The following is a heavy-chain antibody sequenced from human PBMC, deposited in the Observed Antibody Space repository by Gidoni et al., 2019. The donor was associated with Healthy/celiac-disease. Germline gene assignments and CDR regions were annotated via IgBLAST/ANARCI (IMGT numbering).Heavy chain of an antibody. V-gene: IGHV3-23*04. CDR1: GFTFTRYA. D-gene: IGHD3-22*01. J-gene: IGHJ4*02. CDR2: ISGSGGST. Sequence: EVQLVESGGGLVQPGGSLRLSCAASGFTFTRYAMSWVRQAPGKGLVWVSAISGSGGSTYYADSVTGRFTISRDNSKNTLYLQMNSLRAEDTAVYYCAKDVTSNYYDSSFDYWGQGTLVTVSS. CDR3: AKDVTSNYYDSSFDY.